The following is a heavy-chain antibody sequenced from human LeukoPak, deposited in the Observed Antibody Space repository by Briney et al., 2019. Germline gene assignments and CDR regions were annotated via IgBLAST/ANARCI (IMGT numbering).Heavy chain of an antibody. V-gene: IGHV3-21*01. CDR3: ARESVAEAFDI. J-gene: IGHJ3*02. D-gene: IGHD4-23*01. CDR1: GFTFSSYS. Sequence: GGSLRLSCAASGFTFSSYSMNWVRQAPGKGLEWVSSISSSSSYIYYADSVKGRFTISRGNAKNSLYLQMNSLRAEDTAVYYCARESVAEAFDIWGQGTMVTVSS. CDR2: ISSSSSYI.